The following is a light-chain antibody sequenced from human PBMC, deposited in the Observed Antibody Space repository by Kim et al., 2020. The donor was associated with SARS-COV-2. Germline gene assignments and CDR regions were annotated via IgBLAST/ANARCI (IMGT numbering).Light chain of an antibody. J-gene: IGKJ5*01. CDR3: LQSNNYPVT. CDR1: HGIKTD. CDR2: DAS. Sequence: ASVGDRVTITCRASHGIKTDLDWYQQKPGTAPRLLIYDASSLQSGVPSRFSGSGSGSDFTLTISSLQPEDFATYYCLQSNNYPVTFGQGTRLEIK. V-gene: IGKV1-6*01.